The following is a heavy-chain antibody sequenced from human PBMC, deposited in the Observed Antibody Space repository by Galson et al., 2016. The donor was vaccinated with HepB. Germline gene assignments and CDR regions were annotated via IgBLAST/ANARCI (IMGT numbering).Heavy chain of an antibody. Sequence: SLRLSCAASGFALSSFNMNWVRQTLGKGLEWISYISSSRNTKDYADSVKGRFTISRDDAKNSLYLQMNNLSVGDTAIYHCAQEVGWLRFAFGSWGQGTLVTVSS. CDR3: AQEVGWLRFAFGS. CDR1: GFALSSFN. V-gene: IGHV3-48*01. J-gene: IGHJ5*01. CDR2: ISSSRNTK. D-gene: IGHD5-12*01.